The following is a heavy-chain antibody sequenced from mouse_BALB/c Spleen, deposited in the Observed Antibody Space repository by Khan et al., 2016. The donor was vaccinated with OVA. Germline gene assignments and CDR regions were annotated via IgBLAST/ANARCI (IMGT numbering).Heavy chain of an antibody. CDR3: AKFTPDYYSMDY. V-gene: IGHV2-3*01. J-gene: IGHJ4*01. Sequence: VKLEESGPGLVAPSQSLSITCTVSGFSLSSNGVSWVRQPPGKGLEWLGVIWGDGSTTYHPPLKPKLIISKDNSKSQVFLKLNSLQTDDTATYYCAKFTPDYYSMDYWGQGTSVTVSS. CDR2: IWGDGST. CDR1: GFSLSSNG. D-gene: IGHD1-1*01.